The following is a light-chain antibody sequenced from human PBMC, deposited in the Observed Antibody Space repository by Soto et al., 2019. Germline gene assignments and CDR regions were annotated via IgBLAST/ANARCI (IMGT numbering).Light chain of an antibody. J-gene: IGKJ5*01. CDR3: QQRNDWPIT. CDR2: DAS. Sequence: EIVMTQSPATLSVSPGERATLSCRASQSVDIYLAWFQQKPGQAPRLLIYDASNRATGIPARFSGGGSGTDFTLTISSLEPEDFAVYYCQQRNDWPITFGQGTRLEIK. CDR1: QSVDIY. V-gene: IGKV3-11*01.